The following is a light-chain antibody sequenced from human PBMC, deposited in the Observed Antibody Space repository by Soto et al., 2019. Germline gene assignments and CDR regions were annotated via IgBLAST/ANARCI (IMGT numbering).Light chain of an antibody. V-gene: IGKV3-15*01. Sequence: EIVMTQSPATLSVSPGERATLSCRASQSVNSNLAWYQQKPGQAPRLLIYGESTRATGIPARFSGSGSGTEFTLTIISLQSEDFAVHCCQQNNSWRPLTSGGGNTVEIQ. J-gene: IGKJ4*01. CDR3: QQNNSWRPLT. CDR1: QSVNSN. CDR2: GES.